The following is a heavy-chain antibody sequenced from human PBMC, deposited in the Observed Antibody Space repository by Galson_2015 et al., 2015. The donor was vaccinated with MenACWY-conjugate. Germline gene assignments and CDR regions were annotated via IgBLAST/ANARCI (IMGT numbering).Heavy chain of an antibody. V-gene: IGHV1-3*01. CDR2: NNAGNGNT. CDR3: AREIVVAPAASWGDYYYGMDV. D-gene: IGHD2-2*01. Sequence: SGKVSCKASGYTFTNYAMHWARQAPGQRLEWMGWNNAGNGNTKYSQKFQGRVTITSDTSASTAYMELSSLRSEDTAVYYCAREIVVAPAASWGDYYYGMDVWGQGTTVTVSS. CDR1: GYTFTNYA. J-gene: IGHJ6*02.